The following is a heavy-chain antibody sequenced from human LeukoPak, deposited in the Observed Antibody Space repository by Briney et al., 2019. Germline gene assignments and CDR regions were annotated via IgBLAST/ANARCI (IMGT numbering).Heavy chain of an antibody. V-gene: IGHV4-39*07. Sequence: SETLSLTCTVSGGSISSSSYYWGWIRQPPGKGLEWIGSIYYSGSTYYNPSLKSRVTISVDTSKNQFSLKLSSVTAADTAVYYCARAVYAMDGSWFDPWGQGTLVTVSS. CDR1: GGSISSSSYY. J-gene: IGHJ5*02. CDR2: IYYSGST. D-gene: IGHD2-8*01. CDR3: ARAVYAMDGSWFDP.